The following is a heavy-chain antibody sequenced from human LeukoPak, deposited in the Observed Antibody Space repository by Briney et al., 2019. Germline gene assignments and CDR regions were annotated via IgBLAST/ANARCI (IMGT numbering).Heavy chain of an antibody. CDR1: GGSISSYY. CDR3: AANYYDSSGYQS. CDR2: IYTSGST. J-gene: IGHJ5*02. D-gene: IGHD3-22*01. Sequence: SETLSLTCTVSGGSISSYYWSWIRQPAGKGLEWIGRIYTSGSTNYNPSLKSRVTMSVDTSKNQFSLKLSSVTAADTAVYYCAANYYDSSGYQSWDQGTLVTVSS. V-gene: IGHV4-4*07.